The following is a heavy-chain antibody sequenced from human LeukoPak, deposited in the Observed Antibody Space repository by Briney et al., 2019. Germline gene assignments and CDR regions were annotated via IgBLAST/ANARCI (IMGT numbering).Heavy chain of an antibody. CDR3: ASCYYGSGSYYLDY. CDR1: GFTFSSYG. V-gene: IGHV3-23*01. Sequence: GGSLRLSCAASGFTFSSYGMSWVRQAPGKGLEWVSAISGSGGSTYYADSVKGRFTISRDNSKNTLYLQMNSLRAEDTAVYYCASCYYGSGSYYLDYWGQGTLVTVSS. J-gene: IGHJ4*02. CDR2: ISGSGGST. D-gene: IGHD3-10*01.